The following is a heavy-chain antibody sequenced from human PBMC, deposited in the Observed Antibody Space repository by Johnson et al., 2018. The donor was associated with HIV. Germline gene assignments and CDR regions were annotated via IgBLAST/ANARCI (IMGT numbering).Heavy chain of an antibody. V-gene: IGHV3-20*04. D-gene: IGHD3-22*01. CDR3: ARGRDSSGFNDAFDI. Sequence: VQLVESGGGVVRPGGSLRLSCAASGFTFDDYGMSWVRQAPGKGLEWVSGINWNGGSKGYGDSVKGRFTISRDNAKNSLYMQMNSLRAGDTAVYYCARGRDSSGFNDAFDIWGQGTMVTVSS. J-gene: IGHJ3*02. CDR2: INWNGGSK. CDR1: GFTFDDYG.